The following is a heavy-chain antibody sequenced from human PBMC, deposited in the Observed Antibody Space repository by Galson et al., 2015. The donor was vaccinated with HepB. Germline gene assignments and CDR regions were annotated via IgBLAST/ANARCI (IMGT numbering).Heavy chain of an antibody. CDR2: IYPGDSDT. CDR3: SRRARGDYVGWFDP. Sequence: SAAEVKKPGETLTISCKGSGYSFTTYWIGWVRQMPGKGLKWMGIIYPGDSDTRYSPSFQGQVTISADKSITTPYLQWSSPVTAADTAVYYCSRRARGDYVGWFDPWGQGTLVTVSS. D-gene: IGHD4-17*01. V-gene: IGHV5-51*03. J-gene: IGHJ5*02. CDR1: GYSFTTYW.